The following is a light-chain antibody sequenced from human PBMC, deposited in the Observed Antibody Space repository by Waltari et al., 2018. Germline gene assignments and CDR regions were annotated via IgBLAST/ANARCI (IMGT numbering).Light chain of an antibody. CDR1: QSVLYSSNNKNY. CDR3: QQYYSTPLT. V-gene: IGKV4-1*01. CDR2: WAA. Sequence: DFVMTQSPDSLAVSLGERATINCKSSQSVLYSSNNKNYSAWYQQKPGQPPKLLMHWAAPRESGVPDRVSGSGSGTDFTLTISSLQAEDVAVYYCQQYYSTPLTFGGGTKVEIK. J-gene: IGKJ4*01.